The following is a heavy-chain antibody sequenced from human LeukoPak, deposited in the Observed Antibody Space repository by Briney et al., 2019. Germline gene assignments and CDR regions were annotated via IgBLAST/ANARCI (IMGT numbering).Heavy chain of an antibody. V-gene: IGHV3-NL1*01. D-gene: IGHD3-3*02. CDR3: ARDGISGFDY. CDR1: GFTFSTYA. Sequence: GRSLRLSCAASGFTFSTYAMHWVRQAPGKGLEWVSVIYSGGSTYYADSVKGRFTISRDNSKNTLYLQMNSLRAEDTAVYYCARDGISGFDYWGQGTLVTVSS. J-gene: IGHJ4*02. CDR2: IYSGGST.